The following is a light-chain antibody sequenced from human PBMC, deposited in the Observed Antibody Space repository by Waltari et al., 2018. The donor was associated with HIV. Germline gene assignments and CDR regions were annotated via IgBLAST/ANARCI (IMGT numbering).Light chain of an antibody. Sequence: QSALTQPPSVSGSPGQSVTISCTGTSSDVGSYNRVSWYQQPPGTAPKLMIYEVTNRPSGVPDRFSGSKSGNTASLTISGRQAEDEAHYYCSSYASSSTWVFGGGTKLTVL. J-gene: IGLJ3*02. CDR3: SSYASSSTWV. V-gene: IGLV2-18*02. CDR2: EVT. CDR1: SSDVGSYNR.